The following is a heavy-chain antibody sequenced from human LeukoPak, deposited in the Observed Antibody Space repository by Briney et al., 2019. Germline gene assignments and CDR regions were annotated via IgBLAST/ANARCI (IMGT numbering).Heavy chain of an antibody. Sequence: PSETLSLTCTVSGGSISSYYWSWIRQPPGKGLEWIGYIYYSGSTNYNPSLKSRVTISVDTSKNQFSLKLSSVTAADTAVYYCARYNGGSLDYWGQGTLVTVSS. CDR3: ARYNGGSLDY. D-gene: IGHD1-26*01. V-gene: IGHV4-59*08. CDR1: GGSISSYY. J-gene: IGHJ4*02. CDR2: IYYSGST.